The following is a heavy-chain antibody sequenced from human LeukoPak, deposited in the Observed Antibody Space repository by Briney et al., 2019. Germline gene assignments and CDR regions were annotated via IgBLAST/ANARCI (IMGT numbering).Heavy chain of an antibody. J-gene: IGHJ4*02. CDR1: GFIFGDYA. Sequence: GGSLRLSCATSGFIFGDYAMSWFRQAPGKGLEWVGFIRSRAFGGTSEYAASVKDRFTISRDDSKSIAYLQMNGLITEDTAVCYCARYGDYGNYFDYWGQGTLVTVSS. D-gene: IGHD4-17*01. CDR3: ARYGDYGNYFDY. V-gene: IGHV3-49*03. CDR2: IRSRAFGGTS.